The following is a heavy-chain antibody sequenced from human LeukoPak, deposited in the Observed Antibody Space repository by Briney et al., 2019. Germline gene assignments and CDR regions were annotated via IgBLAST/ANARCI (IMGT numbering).Heavy chain of an antibody. V-gene: IGHV1-69*05. CDR1: GGTFISYA. CDR3: ASMIVVAGYYYYYMDV. J-gene: IGHJ6*03. D-gene: IGHD3-22*01. Sequence: SVKVSCKASGGTFISYAISWVGQAPGQGREWMGGIIPIFGTANYAQKYQGRVTITTDEYTSTAYMELSSLRSEDTAVYYCASMIVVAGYYYYYMDVWGKGTTVTVSS. CDR2: IIPIFGTA.